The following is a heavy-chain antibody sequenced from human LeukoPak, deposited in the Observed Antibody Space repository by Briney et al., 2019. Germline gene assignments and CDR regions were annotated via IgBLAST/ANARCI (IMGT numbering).Heavy chain of an antibody. Sequence: SETLSLTCAVYGGSFSGYYWSWIRQPPGKGLEWIGEINHSGSTNYNPSLKSRVTISVDTSKNQFSLKLSSVTAADTAVYYCARGPLNYGDAIYYYYGMDVWGQGTTVTVSS. V-gene: IGHV4-34*01. CDR2: INHSGST. CDR3: ARGPLNYGDAIYYYYGMDV. CDR1: GGSFSGYY. J-gene: IGHJ6*02. D-gene: IGHD4-17*01.